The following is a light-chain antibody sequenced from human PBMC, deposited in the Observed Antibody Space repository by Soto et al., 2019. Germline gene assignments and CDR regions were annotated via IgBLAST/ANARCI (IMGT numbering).Light chain of an antibody. Sequence: DIKMTQSPSTLSASVGDRVTITCRASQNVNKWLAWFQQKPGKVXKLXXFDASTLQTGVPSRFGGGGSGTEFTLTISGLQPDDFANYYGQQYNSYSPWTFGPGTKVDIK. J-gene: IGKJ1*01. V-gene: IGKV1-5*01. CDR1: QNVNKW. CDR2: DAS. CDR3: QQYNSYSPWT.